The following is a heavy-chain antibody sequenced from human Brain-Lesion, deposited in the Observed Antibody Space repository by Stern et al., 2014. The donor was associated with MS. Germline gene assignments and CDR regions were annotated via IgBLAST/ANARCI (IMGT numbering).Heavy chain of an antibody. CDR3: ARVYNTIYGIVTQRGSGMDV. CDR1: GFTFGNYW. J-gene: IGHJ6*02. Sequence: EVQLEESGGGLVQPGGSLTISCTAAGFTFGNYWMTWVRQAPGKGLEWVPNIKEDGTEKNYVGSVKGRFTISRDNARNSLYLQMNSLRVEDTALYYCARVYNTIYGIVTQRGSGMDVWGQGTTVIVSS. CDR2: IKEDGTEK. D-gene: IGHD3-3*01. V-gene: IGHV3-7*01.